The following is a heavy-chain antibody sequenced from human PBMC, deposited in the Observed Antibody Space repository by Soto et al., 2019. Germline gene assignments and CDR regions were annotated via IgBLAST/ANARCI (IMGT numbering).Heavy chain of an antibody. CDR1: GYTFTSYY. CDR2: INPSGGST. Sequence: QVQLVQSGAEVKKPGASVKVSCKASGYTFTSYYMHWVRQAPGQGLEWMGIINPSGGSTSYAQKFQGRVTMTRDTSTSTVYMELSSLRSEDTAVYYCASSSLVVVATHAFDIWGQGTMVTVSS. J-gene: IGHJ3*02. CDR3: ASSSLVVVATHAFDI. D-gene: IGHD3-22*01. V-gene: IGHV1-46*01.